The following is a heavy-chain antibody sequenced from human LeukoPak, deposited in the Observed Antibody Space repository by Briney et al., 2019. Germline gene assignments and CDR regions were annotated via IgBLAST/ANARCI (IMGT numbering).Heavy chain of an antibody. CDR2: IYYSGST. Sequence: SETLSLTCTVSGGSISSSSYYWGWIRQPPGKGLECIGGIYYSGSTYYNPSLKSRVSISIDTSKNQFSMRLSSVTAADTAVYYCARHFLAGDVPDFFDYWGQGTLVTVSS. D-gene: IGHD1-26*01. J-gene: IGHJ4*02. V-gene: IGHV4-39*01. CDR3: ARHFLAGDVPDFFDY. CDR1: GGSISSSSYY.